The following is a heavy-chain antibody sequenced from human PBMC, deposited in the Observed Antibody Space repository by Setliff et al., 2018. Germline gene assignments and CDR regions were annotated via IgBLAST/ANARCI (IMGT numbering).Heavy chain of an antibody. CDR1: GFSLSTSGVG. CDR2: IFSNDEK. CDR3: ARAYYDSSGYYPLVY. V-gene: IGHV2-26*01. Sequence: SGPTLVNPTQTLTLTCTFSGFSLSTSGVGVGWIRQPPGKALEWLALIFSNDEKSYSTSLKSRLTISKDTSKSQVVLTMTNMDPVDTATYYCARAYYDSSGYYPLVYWGQGTLVTVSS. D-gene: IGHD3-22*01. J-gene: IGHJ4*02.